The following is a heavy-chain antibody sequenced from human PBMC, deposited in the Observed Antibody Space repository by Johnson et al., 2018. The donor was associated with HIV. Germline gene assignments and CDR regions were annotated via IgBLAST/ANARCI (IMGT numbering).Heavy chain of an antibody. J-gene: IGHJ3*02. V-gene: IGHV3-30*03. CDR2: ISYDGSHK. Sequence: QVQLVESGGGVVQPGRSLRVSCAASGFTFSSYGMHWVRQAPGKGLEWVAIISYDGSHKFYADSVKGRFTISRDNSKNTLYLQMNSLRAEDTAVHYCARGRYAFDIWGQGTMVIVSS. CDR1: GFTFSSYG. CDR3: ARGRYAFDI.